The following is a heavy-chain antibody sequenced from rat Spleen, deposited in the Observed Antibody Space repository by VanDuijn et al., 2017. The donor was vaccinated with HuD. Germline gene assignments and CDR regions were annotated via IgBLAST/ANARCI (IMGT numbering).Heavy chain of an antibody. J-gene: IGHJ2*01. V-gene: IGHV2-32*01. CDR2: MWKDGDT. Sequence: QVQLKESGPGLVQPSQTLSLTCTVSGFSLTRNHVHWVRQPPGKGLEWMGIMWKDGDTSYNSALKSRLRISRDTSKSQVFLKMSSLQTEDTATYYCARENYWGQGVMVTVSS. CDR1: GFSLTRNH. CDR3: ARENY.